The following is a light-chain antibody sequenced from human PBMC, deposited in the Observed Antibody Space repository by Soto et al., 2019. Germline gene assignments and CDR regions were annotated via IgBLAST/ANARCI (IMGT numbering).Light chain of an antibody. Sequence: ETVMTQSPATRSVSPRERVTLSCRASESVSTYFAWYQQKPGQAPRLLIYGASARATGIPARFSGSGSGTEFTLIISNLQPEDFAVYYCHQYLNWPQAFGQGTKVEIK. J-gene: IGKJ1*01. CDR1: ESVSTY. CDR2: GAS. V-gene: IGKV3-15*01. CDR3: HQYLNWPQA.